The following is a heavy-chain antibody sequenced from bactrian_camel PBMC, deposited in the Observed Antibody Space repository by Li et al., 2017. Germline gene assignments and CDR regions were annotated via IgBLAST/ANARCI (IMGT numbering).Heavy chain of an antibody. CDR3: ALDRLRCLTSTPFSFQDYKH. V-gene: IGHV3S6*01. Sequence: QVQLVESGGGSVQAGGSLRLSCAASGYTYISYCMAWFRQAPGKGLEWVSAVYVNGRGTGYADSVKGRFNISHDNDKKTVYLQMNSLKPEDTAMYYCALDRLRCLTSTPFSFQDYKHWGQGTQVTVS. D-gene: IGHD2*01. CDR2: VYVNGRGT. CDR1: GYTYISYC. J-gene: IGHJ4*01.